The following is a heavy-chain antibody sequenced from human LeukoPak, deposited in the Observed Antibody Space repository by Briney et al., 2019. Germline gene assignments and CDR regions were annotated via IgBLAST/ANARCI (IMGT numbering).Heavy chain of an antibody. Sequence: GGSLRLSCAASGFTFNNYQMNWVRQAPGKGLECISYISSSGRTIYYADSLKGRFTVSRDNAKNSLYLRMNNLRAEDTAVYYCARGEYYFAYWGQGTLVTVSS. V-gene: IGHV3-48*03. CDR2: ISSSGRTI. CDR1: GFTFNNYQ. J-gene: IGHJ4*02. CDR3: ARGEYYFAY.